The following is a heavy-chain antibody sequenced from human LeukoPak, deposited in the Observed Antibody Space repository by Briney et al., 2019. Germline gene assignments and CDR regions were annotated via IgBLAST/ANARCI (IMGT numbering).Heavy chain of an antibody. J-gene: IGHJ4*02. CDR1: GFSLSSYC. Sequence: GGSLRLSCAASGFSLSSYCMSWVRQAPGEGLEWVSAILGSGGRTYYADSVKGRFTISRDNSKNTLYLQMNSLRAEDTAVYYCAKDTGRLYYYDSSGYSDYWGQGTLVTVSS. CDR2: ILGSGGRT. V-gene: IGHV3-23*01. CDR3: AKDTGRLYYYDSSGYSDY. D-gene: IGHD3-22*01.